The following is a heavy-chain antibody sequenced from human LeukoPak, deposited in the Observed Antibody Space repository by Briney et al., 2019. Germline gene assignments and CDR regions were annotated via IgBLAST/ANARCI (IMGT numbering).Heavy chain of an antibody. V-gene: IGHV4-39*01. CDR1: GGSISSSNYY. D-gene: IGHD4-23*01. CDR3: VRIDYGGGFDR. Sequence: LETLSLTFTVSGGSISSSNYYCGWVRQPPGKGLEWIGSLSYGGSTYSNPSLMSRVTISVDTPKTQFSLELSSVTAADTAVYYCVRIDYGGGFDRWGQGTLVTVSS. J-gene: IGHJ4*02. CDR2: LSYGGST.